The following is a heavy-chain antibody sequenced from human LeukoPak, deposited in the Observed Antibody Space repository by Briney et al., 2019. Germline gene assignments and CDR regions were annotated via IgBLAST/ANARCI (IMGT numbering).Heavy chain of an antibody. CDR3: TRDALFGSGRTHLDF. CDR2: IKRDGSEA. J-gene: IGHJ4*02. D-gene: IGHD3-10*01. Sequence: QTGGSLRLSCAASEFTFNRYWMSWVRQAPGKGLEWVANIKRDGSEAHYVDSVKGRFTISRDNAKNSLSLQMNSLNVDDTGVYFCTRDALFGSGRTHLDFWSQGTLVSVSS. CDR1: EFTFNRYW. V-gene: IGHV3-7*04.